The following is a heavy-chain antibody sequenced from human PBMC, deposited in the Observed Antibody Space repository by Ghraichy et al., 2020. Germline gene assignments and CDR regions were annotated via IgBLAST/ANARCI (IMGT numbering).Heavy chain of an antibody. CDR1: GGSISSYY. Sequence: SETLSLTCTVSGGSISSYYWSWIRQPPEKGLEWIGYIYYSGSTNYNPSLKSRVTISVDTSKNQFSLKLSSVTAADTAVYYCARARNDYGGNSYYPASLGYFDYWGQGTLVTVSS. CDR2: IYYSGST. V-gene: IGHV4-59*01. CDR3: ARARNDYGGNSYYPASLGYFDY. J-gene: IGHJ4*02. D-gene: IGHD4-23*01.